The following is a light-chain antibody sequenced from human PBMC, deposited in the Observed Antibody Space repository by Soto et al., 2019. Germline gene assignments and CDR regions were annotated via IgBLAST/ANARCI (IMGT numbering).Light chain of an antibody. V-gene: IGKV1-27*01. Sequence: DIPMTQSPPSLSASVGDRVTITCRASQGIGNYLAWYHQKPWKVPKLLIYGASTLQPGVPSRFSGSGSGTDFTLTISSLRPEDVATYYCQKYDRAPRTFGPGTRVEIK. J-gene: IGKJ1*01. CDR3: QKYDRAPRT. CDR1: QGIGNY. CDR2: GAS.